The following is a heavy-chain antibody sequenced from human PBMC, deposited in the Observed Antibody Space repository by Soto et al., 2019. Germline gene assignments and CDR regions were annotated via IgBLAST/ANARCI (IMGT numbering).Heavy chain of an antibody. CDR2: MNPNSGNT. CDR1: GYTVNSYA. Sequence: GVSVKVCCKASGYTVNSYAVNWLRQSTGQGLEWMGWMNPNSGNTGYAQKFQGRVTMTRDTSISTAYMELSSLRSEDTAVYYCARAGYSSSSGEYDYWGQGTLVTVSS. J-gene: IGHJ4*02. D-gene: IGHD6-6*01. CDR3: ARAGYSSSSGEYDY. V-gene: IGHV1-8*01.